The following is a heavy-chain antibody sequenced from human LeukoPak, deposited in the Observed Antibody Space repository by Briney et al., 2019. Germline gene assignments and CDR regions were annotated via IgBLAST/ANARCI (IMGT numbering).Heavy chain of an antibody. CDR1: GFAFSSYA. Sequence: GRSLRLSCSASGFAFSSYALHWVRQAPGKGPEYVSAITSDGGTTYYADSVKGRFTISRDNSKNTLYLQMSSLRPEDTAVYYCVKDHYGSGDYWGQGTLVTVSS. V-gene: IGHV3-64D*06. J-gene: IGHJ4*02. CDR3: VKDHYGSGDY. D-gene: IGHD3-10*01. CDR2: ITSDGGTT.